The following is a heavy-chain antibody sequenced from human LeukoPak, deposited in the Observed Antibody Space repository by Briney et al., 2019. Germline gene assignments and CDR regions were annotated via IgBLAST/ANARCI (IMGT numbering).Heavy chain of an antibody. CDR1: GFAFSSYG. V-gene: IGHV3-48*03. CDR2: ISGGRDTM. J-gene: IGHJ4*02. CDR3: AKDLRPYSSGWYDY. D-gene: IGHD6-19*01. Sequence: PGRSLRLSGAASGFAFSSYGMNWVRQAPGKGPEWISYISGGRDTMYYADSVKGRFTSSRDNSKNTLYLQMNSLRAEDTAVYYCAKDLRPYSSGWYDYWGQGTLVTVSS.